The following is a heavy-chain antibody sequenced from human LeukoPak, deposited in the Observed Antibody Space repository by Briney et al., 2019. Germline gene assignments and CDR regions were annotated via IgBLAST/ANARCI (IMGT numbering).Heavy chain of an antibody. J-gene: IGHJ4*02. Sequence: TGGSLRLSCAASGNYWMHWVRQAPGKGLVWVSHINGDGGWTTYADSVKGRFTISKDNAKNTVYLQMNNLRAEDTAVYYCVSFCETYWGRGTLVTVSS. CDR1: GNYW. CDR3: VSFCETY. D-gene: IGHD2-15*01. V-gene: IGHV3-74*01. CDR2: INGDGGWT.